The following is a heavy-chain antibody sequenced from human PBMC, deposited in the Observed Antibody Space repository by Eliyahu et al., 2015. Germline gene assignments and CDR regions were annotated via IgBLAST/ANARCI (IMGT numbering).Heavy chain of an antibody. CDR1: GYXFPXXX. Sequence: EVQLVQSGAEVKKPGESXKISCKGSGYXFPXXXIGWVXQMPGKGLEWMGITYPGDSDTRYSPSFQGQVTISADKSISTAYLQWSSLKASDTAMYYCARHQIVGATEDYYYGMDVWGQGTTVTVSS. CDR2: TYPGDSDT. CDR3: ARHQIVGATEDYYYGMDV. J-gene: IGHJ6*02. D-gene: IGHD1-26*01. V-gene: IGHV5-51*01.